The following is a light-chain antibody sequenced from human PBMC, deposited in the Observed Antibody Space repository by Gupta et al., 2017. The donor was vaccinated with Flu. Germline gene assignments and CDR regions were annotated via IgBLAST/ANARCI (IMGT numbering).Light chain of an antibody. Sequence: DIQMTQSPSSLSASVGDRVTITCRASQSISSYLNWYQQKPGKAPKLLIYAASSLQSRVPSRFSGCGTGSALTLTIMQLQPEAFANYYCQQSYSTLWTFGQGTKVEIK. V-gene: IGKV1-39*01. CDR1: QSISSY. J-gene: IGKJ1*01. CDR2: AAS. CDR3: QQSYSTLWT.